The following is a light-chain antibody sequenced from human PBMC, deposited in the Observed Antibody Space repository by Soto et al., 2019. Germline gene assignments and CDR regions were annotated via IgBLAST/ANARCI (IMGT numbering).Light chain of an antibody. Sequence: QSALTQPASVSGSPGQSITISCTGTSSDVGGYNSVSGYQQHPGKAPKLIIYEVNNRPSGVSNRFSGSKSGKTASLTMSGLQAEYEADYYCNSYTSSTTYVFGTGTKLSVL. CDR3: NSYTSSTTYV. CDR1: SSDVGGYNS. V-gene: IGLV2-14*01. CDR2: EVN. J-gene: IGLJ1*01.